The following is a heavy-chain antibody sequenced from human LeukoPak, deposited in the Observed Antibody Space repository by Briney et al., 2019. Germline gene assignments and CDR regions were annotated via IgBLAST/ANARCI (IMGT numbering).Heavy chain of an antibody. J-gene: IGHJ4*02. V-gene: IGHV5-51*01. CDR1: GYSFTSYW. D-gene: IGHD6-19*01. CDR2: IYPGDSDT. CDR3: ARQLSGWYEVPFDY. Sequence: HGESLKISCKDSGYSFTSYWIGWVRQMPGKGLEWMGIIYPGDSDTRYSPSFQGQVTISADKTISTAYLQWSSLKASDTAMYYCARQLSGWYEVPFDYWGQGTLVTVSS.